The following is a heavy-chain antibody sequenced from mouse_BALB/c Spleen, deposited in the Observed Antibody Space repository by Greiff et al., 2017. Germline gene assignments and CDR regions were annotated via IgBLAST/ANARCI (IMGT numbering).Heavy chain of an antibody. Sequence: DVMLVESGGGLVQPGGSLRLSCATSGFTFTDYYMSWVRQPPGKALEWLGFIRNKANGYTTEYSASVKGRFTISRDNSQSILYLQMNTLRAEDSATYYCARVYGRNYYAMDYWGQGTSVTVSS. V-gene: IGHV7-3*02. J-gene: IGHJ4*01. D-gene: IGHD2-1*01. CDR3: ARVYGRNYYAMDY. CDR1: GFTFTDYY. CDR2: IRNKANGYTT.